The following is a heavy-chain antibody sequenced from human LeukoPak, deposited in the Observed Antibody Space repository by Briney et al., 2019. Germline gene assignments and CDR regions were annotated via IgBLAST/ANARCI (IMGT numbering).Heavy chain of an antibody. CDR2: ISSNGGST. Sequence: GGSLRLSCSASRFTFSSYAIHWVRQAPGKGLEYVSAISSNGGSTYYADSVKGRFTISRDNSKNTLYLQMGSLRAEDTAVYYCVKGSTYDSSGYYESDAFDIWGQGTMVTVSS. V-gene: IGHV3-64D*06. D-gene: IGHD3-22*01. CDR3: VKGSTYDSSGYYESDAFDI. CDR1: RFTFSSYA. J-gene: IGHJ3*02.